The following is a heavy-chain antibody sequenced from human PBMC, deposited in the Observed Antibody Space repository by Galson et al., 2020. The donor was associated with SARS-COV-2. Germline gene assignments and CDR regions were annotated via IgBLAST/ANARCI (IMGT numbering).Heavy chain of an antibody. CDR2: INQDGSAK. Sequence: GGSLRLSCTVSGFTFSSYWIKWIRQAPGKGLEWVAGINQDGSAKHYVDSVEGRFTISRDNAKNSVYLQMNSLRVEDTAVYFCARDCKNSECWSGAYWGQGTLVTVSS. CDR1: GFTFSSYW. D-gene: IGHD2-8*01. V-gene: IGHV3-7*01. CDR3: ARDCKNSECWSGAY. J-gene: IGHJ4*02.